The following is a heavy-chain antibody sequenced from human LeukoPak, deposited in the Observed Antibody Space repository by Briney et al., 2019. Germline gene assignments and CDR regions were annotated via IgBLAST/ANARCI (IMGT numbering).Heavy chain of an antibody. V-gene: IGHV4-34*01. CDR2: INQSGST. CDR1: GGSFNCYY. J-gene: IGHJ4*02. Sequence: SETLSLTCSVYGGSFNCYYWGWIRQPPGKGRGWIGEINQSGSTYYSTSLKSRVPLSADTSKNQFSLRLSSVTAADTAVYYCARRTFGGVIAYWGQGTLVTVSS. D-gene: IGHD3-16*02. CDR3: ARRTFGGVIAY.